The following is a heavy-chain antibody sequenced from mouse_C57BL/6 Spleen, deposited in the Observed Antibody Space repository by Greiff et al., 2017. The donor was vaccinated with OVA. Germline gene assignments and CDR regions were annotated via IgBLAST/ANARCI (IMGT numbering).Heavy chain of an antibody. J-gene: IGHJ3*01. Sequence: QVQLQQSGAELARPGASVKMSCKASGYTFTSYTMHWVKQRPGQGLEWIGYINPSSGYTKYNQKFKDKATLTADKSSSTAYMQLSSLTSEDSAVYYCARGWDYGSSYDGFAYWGQGTLVTVSA. D-gene: IGHD1-1*01. CDR1: GYTFTSYT. CDR3: ARGWDYGSSYDGFAY. CDR2: INPSSGYT. V-gene: IGHV1-4*01.